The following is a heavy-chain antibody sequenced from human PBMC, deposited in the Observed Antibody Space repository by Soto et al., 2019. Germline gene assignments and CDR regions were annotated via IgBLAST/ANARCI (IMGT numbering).Heavy chain of an antibody. CDR1: GFTVSSNY. J-gene: IGHJ4*02. CDR3: DSAVAGTFH. D-gene: IGHD6-19*01. Sequence: EVQLVESGGGLVQPGGSLRLSCAASGFTVSSNYMSWVRQAPGKGLEWVSVIYSGGTTYYADSVKGRFTISRDNSKNTLYLQMTSLRVEDTALYYCDSAVAGTFHWGQGTLVTVSS. CDR2: IYSGGTT. V-gene: IGHV3-66*01.